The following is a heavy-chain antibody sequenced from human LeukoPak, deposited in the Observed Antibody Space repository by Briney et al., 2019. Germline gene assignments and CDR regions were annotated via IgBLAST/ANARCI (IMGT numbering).Heavy chain of an antibody. CDR2: IYYSGST. D-gene: IGHD1-26*01. Sequence: SETLSLTCTVSGGSISSSSYYWGWIRQPPGKGLEWIGSIYYSGSTYYNPSLKSRVTISVDTSKNQFSLKLSSVTAADTAVYYCARVSGSYPYWYFDLWGRGTLVTVSS. J-gene: IGHJ2*01. CDR3: ARVSGSYPYWYFDL. CDR1: GGSISSSSYY. V-gene: IGHV4-39*07.